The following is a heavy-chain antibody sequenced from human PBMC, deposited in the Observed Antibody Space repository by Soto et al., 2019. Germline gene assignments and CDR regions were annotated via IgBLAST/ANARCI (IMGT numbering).Heavy chain of an antibody. V-gene: IGHV4-39*01. CDR3: AGGGDEDYYYGMDV. Sequence: PSESLALTCTVSGGSISSSSYDWGWNRKPPGKGLEWIGSIYYSGSTYYSPSLKSRVTISVDTSKNQFSLKLSSVTAADTAVYYCAGGGDEDYYYGMDVWGQGTTVTLSS. D-gene: IGHD3-16*01. CDR2: IYYSGST. CDR1: GGSISSSSYD. J-gene: IGHJ6*02.